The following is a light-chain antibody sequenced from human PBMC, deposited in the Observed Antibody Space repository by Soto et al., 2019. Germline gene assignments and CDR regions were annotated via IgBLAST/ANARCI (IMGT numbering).Light chain of an antibody. Sequence: QSLLTQPASVSVSPGQSITLSCPGTSSDVGGYNYVSWYQQHPGKAPKLMIYEVSNRPSGVSNRFSGSKSGNTASLTISGLQAEDEADYYCSSYTSSSTLDVFGTGTKVTVL. CDR1: SSDVGGYNY. CDR3: SSYTSSSTLDV. CDR2: EVS. J-gene: IGLJ1*01. V-gene: IGLV2-14*01.